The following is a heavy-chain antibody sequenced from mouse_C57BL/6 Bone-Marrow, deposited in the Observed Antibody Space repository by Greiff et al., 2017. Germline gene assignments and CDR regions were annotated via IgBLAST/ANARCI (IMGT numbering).Heavy chain of an antibody. V-gene: IGHV5-4*01. J-gene: IGHJ2*01. Sequence: EVHLVESGGGLVKPGGSLKLSCAASGFTFSSYAMSWVRQTPEKRLEWVATISDGGSYTYYPDNVKGRFTISRDNAKNNLYLQMSHLKSEDTAMYYCAREADSSGYWVDYWGQGTTLTVSS. CDR2: ISDGGSYT. CDR1: GFTFSSYA. D-gene: IGHD3-2*02. CDR3: AREADSSGYWVDY.